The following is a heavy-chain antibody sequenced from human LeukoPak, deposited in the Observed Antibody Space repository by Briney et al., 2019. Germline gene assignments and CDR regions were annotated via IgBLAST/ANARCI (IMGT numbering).Heavy chain of an antibody. Sequence: SETLSLTCTVSGGSISSYYWSWIRQPPGKGLEWIGYIYYSGSTNYNPSLKSRVTISVDTSKNQFSLKLSSVTAADSAVYYCARDRGSGYFDYWGQGTLVTVSS. CDR3: ARDRGSGYFDY. CDR1: GGSISSYY. J-gene: IGHJ4*02. CDR2: IYYSGST. D-gene: IGHD2-15*01. V-gene: IGHV4-59*01.